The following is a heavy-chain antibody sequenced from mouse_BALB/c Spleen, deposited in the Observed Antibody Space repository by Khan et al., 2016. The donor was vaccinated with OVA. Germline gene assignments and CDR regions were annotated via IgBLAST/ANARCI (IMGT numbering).Heavy chain of an antibody. CDR1: GFTFSSYT. CDR2: ISNGGSNA. Sequence: EVQLQESGGDLVQTGGSLKLSCAASGFTFSSYTMSWVRQTPEKRLEWVAFISNGGSNAYYPDTVKGRFTISRDNAKNTLYLQMSSLKSEDTAMFYCARPSTTEYDCIMDHWGKGTSVTVSS. V-gene: IGHV5-12-2*01. CDR3: ARPSTTEYDCIMDH. D-gene: IGHD1-1*01. J-gene: IGHJ4*01.